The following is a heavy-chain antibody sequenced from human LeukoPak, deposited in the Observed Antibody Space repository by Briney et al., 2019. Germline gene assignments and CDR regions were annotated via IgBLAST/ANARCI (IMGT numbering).Heavy chain of an antibody. D-gene: IGHD1-26*01. J-gene: IGHJ4*02. CDR3: AKDPPTWELAVRPSVY. CDR1: GGSISSSSYY. Sequence: ETLSLTCTVSGGSISSSSYYWGWIRQPPGKGLEWVSAISGSGGSTYYADSVKGRFTISRDNSKNTLYLQMNSLRAEDTAVYYCAKDPPTWELAVRPSVYWGQGTLVTVSS. V-gene: IGHV3-23*01. CDR2: ISGSGGST.